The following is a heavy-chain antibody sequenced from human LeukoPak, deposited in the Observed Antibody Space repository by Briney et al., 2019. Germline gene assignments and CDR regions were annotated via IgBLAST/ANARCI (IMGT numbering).Heavy chain of an antibody. CDR2: LFHTGST. CDR1: GYSIRSGYF. V-gene: IGHV4-38-2*01. J-gene: IGHJ4*02. Sequence: PSETLSLTCAVSGYSIRSGYFWGWIRQPPGKGLERLGTLFHTGSTYYNPSLKSRASISPDTSKNQFSLKLTSVTAADTAVYYCVTVSGSRYFDYWGQGILVTVSS. CDR3: VTVSGSRYFDY. D-gene: IGHD3-16*01.